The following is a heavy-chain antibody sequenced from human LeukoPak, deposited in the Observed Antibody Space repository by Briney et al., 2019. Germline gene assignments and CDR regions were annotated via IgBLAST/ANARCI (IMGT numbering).Heavy chain of an antibody. CDR2: ISFDGSNK. D-gene: IGHD1-26*01. CDR3: ARDNYSIPWELRFDY. V-gene: IGHV3-30*03. J-gene: IGHJ4*02. Sequence: GRSLRLSCAASGFTFSSYGMYWVRQAPGKGLECVALISFDGSNKYYAESVKGRFTISRDNSKNTLYLQMNSLRAEDTAVYYCARDNYSIPWELRFDYWGQGTLVTVSS. CDR1: GFTFSSYG.